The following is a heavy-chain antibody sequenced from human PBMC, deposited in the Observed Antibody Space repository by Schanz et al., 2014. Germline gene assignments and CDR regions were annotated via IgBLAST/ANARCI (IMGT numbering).Heavy chain of an antibody. J-gene: IGHJ3*02. CDR2: ISSGGGST. CDR3: AKSDAFDI. Sequence: EVQLLESGGGLVQPGGSLRLSCASSGFSFTTYAMSWVRQAPGKGLEWVSSISSGGGSTYYADSVKGRFTISRDNSKNTLYLQMKSLRAEDTAVYYCAKSDAFDIWGQGTLVTVSS. V-gene: IGHV3-23*01. CDR1: GFSFTTYA.